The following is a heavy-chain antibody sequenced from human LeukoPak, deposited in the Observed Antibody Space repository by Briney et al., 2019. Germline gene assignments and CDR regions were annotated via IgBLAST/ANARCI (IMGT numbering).Heavy chain of an antibody. CDR1: GFIVSTRY. J-gene: IGHJ4*02. CDR3: ARDLIAAAGTHTYYFDY. CDR2: IYSGGST. V-gene: IGHV3-53*01. D-gene: IGHD6-13*01. Sequence: PGGSLRLSCAASGFIVSTRYMSWVRQAPGKGLEWVSVIYSGGSTYYVDSVKGRFTISRGNSKNTLYLQMNSLRAEDTAVYYCARDLIAAAGTHTYYFDYWGQGTLVTVSS.